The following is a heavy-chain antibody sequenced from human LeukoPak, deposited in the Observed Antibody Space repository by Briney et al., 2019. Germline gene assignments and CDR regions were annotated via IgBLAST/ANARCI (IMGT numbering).Heavy chain of an antibody. V-gene: IGHV3-7*01. D-gene: IGHD7-27*01. CDR1: GFTFSSYA. Sequence: PGGSLRLSCAASGFTFSSYAMSWVRQAPGKGLEWVANIKDGGSAKRSLDSVRGRFTISRDNDKNSLYMQMNSLRVDDTAVYFCAARLGGTGAYFYWGQGTLVTVSS. CDR2: IKDGGSAK. J-gene: IGHJ4*02. CDR3: AARLGGTGAYFY.